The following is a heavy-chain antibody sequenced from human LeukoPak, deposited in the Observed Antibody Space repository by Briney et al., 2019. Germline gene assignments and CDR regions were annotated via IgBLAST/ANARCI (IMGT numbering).Heavy chain of an antibody. V-gene: IGHV3-23*01. J-gene: IGHJ4*02. Sequence: QSGGSLRLSCVASGFTFGNYAMGWLRQAPGRRPEWVSSLTDSGGTTYYVDSVKGRFAISRDNSKNTLYLHMNSLRAEGTAVYYCARGAGYNYPYYFDYWGQGTLVTVSS. CDR1: GFTFGNYA. D-gene: IGHD5-24*01. CDR3: ARGAGYNYPYYFDY. CDR2: LTDSGGTT.